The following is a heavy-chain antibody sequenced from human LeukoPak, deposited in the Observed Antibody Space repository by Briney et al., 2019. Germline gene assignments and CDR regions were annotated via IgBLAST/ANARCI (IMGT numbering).Heavy chain of an antibody. CDR3: ARRFSYGYGGRGYFDY. D-gene: IGHD5-18*01. V-gene: IGHV4-59*12. CDR1: GASMSNYY. Sequence: SETLSLTCNVSGASMSNYYWVWIRQPPGKGLEWIGSIYHSGTTYSGSTNYNPSLKSRVTISVDTSKNQFSLKLSSVTAADTAVYYCARRFSYGYGGRGYFDYWGQGTLVTVSS. J-gene: IGHJ4*02. CDR2: IYHSGTTYSGST.